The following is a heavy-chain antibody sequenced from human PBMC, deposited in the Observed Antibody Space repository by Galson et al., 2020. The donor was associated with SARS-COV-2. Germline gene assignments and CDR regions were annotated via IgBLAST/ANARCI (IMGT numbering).Heavy chain of an antibody. CDR3: LRDKYYGSGVYGMDV. J-gene: IGHJ6*02. Sequence: GESLKISCAASGFTFTTYDMHWVRQVTGKGLEWVSSIGTAGATSYSGSVKGRFTISREDAKNSLYLQMNSLRAGDTAVYYCLRDKYYGSGVYGMDVWGQGTTVTVSS. CDR2: IGTAGAT. D-gene: IGHD3-10*01. CDR1: GFTFTTYD. V-gene: IGHV3-13*01.